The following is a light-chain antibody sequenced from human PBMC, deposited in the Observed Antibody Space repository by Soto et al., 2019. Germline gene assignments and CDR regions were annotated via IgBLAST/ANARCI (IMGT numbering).Light chain of an antibody. J-gene: IGKJ4*01. CDR2: AAS. CDR1: QGIRND. V-gene: IGKV1-17*01. Sequence: DIQMTQSPSSLSAAVGDGVTITCRASQGIRNDLGWYQQKPGKAPKRLIYAASSLQSGVPSRFSGSGSGTDFTFTISSLQPEDIATYYCQQYDNLLLTFGGGTKVDIK. CDR3: QQYDNLLLT.